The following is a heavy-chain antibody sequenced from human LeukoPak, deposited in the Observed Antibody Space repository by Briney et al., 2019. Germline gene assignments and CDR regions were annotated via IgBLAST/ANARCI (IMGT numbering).Heavy chain of an antibody. D-gene: IGHD6-19*01. V-gene: IGHV3-30-3*01. CDR3: AKDLRWLVDY. Sequence: GGSLRLSCAASGFTFGTYSMHGVRQAPGKGLEWVAIISSAGTIINYADSVRGRFSISRDNSRNTLYLQMDSLRTEDTAVYYCAKDLRWLVDYWGQGTLVTVSS. CDR2: ISSAGTII. CDR1: GFTFGTYS. J-gene: IGHJ4*02.